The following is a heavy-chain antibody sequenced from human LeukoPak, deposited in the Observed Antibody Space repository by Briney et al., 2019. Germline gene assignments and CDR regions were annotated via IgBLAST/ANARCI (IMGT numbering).Heavy chain of an antibody. CDR3: ATSGNGNWFDP. Sequence: ASVKVSCKASGYTFTSYYIHWVRQAPGQGLEWMGIINPSGGSTSYAQKFQGRVTITRDTSTTTAYMELMGLRSDDTAVYYCATSGNGNWFDPWGQGTLVTVSS. J-gene: IGHJ5*02. CDR2: INPSGGST. CDR1: GYTFTSYY. D-gene: IGHD4-23*01. V-gene: IGHV1-46*01.